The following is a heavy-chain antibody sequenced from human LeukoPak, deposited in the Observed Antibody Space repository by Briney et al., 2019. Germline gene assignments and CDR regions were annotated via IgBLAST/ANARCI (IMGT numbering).Heavy chain of an antibody. CDR3: ARESDWYFDL. J-gene: IGHJ2*01. CDR2: IYYSGST. V-gene: IGHV4-30-4*01. Sequence: PSETLSLTCTVSGGSISSGDYYWSWIRQPPGKGLEWIGYIYYSGSTYYNPSLKSRVAISVDTTKNQFSLKLSSVTATDTAVYYCARESDWYFDLWGRGTLVTVSS. CDR1: GGSISSGDYY.